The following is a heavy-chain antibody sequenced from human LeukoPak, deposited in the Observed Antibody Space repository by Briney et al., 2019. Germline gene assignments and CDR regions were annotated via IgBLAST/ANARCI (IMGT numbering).Heavy chain of an antibody. V-gene: IGHV1-18*01. Sequence: ASVKVSCKASGYTFTSYGISWVRQAPGQGVEWMGWISAYNGNTNYAQKLQGRVTITTDTSTSTAYMEVRRERSDDTAVYYCARDLCGSYYVEGYWGQGTLVTVSS. J-gene: IGHJ4*02. CDR3: ARDLCGSYYVEGY. D-gene: IGHD1-26*01. CDR1: GYTFTSYG. CDR2: ISAYNGNT.